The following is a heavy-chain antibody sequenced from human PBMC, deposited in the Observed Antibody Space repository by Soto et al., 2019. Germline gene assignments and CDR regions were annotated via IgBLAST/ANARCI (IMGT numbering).Heavy chain of an antibody. V-gene: IGHV4-59*01. CDR2: IYYSGST. Sequence: PSETLSLTCTVSGGSISSYYWSWIRQPPGEGLEWIGYIYYSGSTNYNPSLKSRVTISVDTSKNQFSLKLSSVTASDTAVYYCARAYWWFDPWGQGTLVTVSS. D-gene: IGHD2-8*02. J-gene: IGHJ5*02. CDR1: GGSISSYY. CDR3: ARAYWWFDP.